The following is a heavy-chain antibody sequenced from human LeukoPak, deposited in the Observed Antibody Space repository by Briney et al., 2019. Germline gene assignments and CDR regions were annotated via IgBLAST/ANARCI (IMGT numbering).Heavy chain of an antibody. CDR3: ARTLGNIAVAADNYYYGMDV. Sequence: ESGPALVKPPQTLTLTCTFSGFSLSTRGMCVSWIRQPPGKALEWLTLIDWDDDKYYSTSLKTRLTISKDTSKNQVVLTMTNMDPVDTATYYCARTLGNIAVAADNYYYGMDVWGKGTTVTVSS. CDR1: GFSLSTRGMC. CDR2: IDWDDDK. D-gene: IGHD6-19*01. J-gene: IGHJ6*04. V-gene: IGHV2-70*01.